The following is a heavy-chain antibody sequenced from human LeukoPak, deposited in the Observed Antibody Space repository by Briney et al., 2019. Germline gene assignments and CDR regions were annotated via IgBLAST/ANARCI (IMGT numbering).Heavy chain of an antibody. Sequence: PSETLSLTCTVSGGSISSGSYYWSRIRQPAGKGLEWIGRIYSSGSTIYNPSLKSRVTISVGPSKKQFSLKLSSVTASDTAVYYCATNGGYTSGYYFDSWGQGTLVTVSS. V-gene: IGHV4-61*02. D-gene: IGHD5-18*01. CDR1: GGSISSGSYY. CDR3: ATNGGYTSGYYFDS. J-gene: IGHJ4*02. CDR2: IYSSGST.